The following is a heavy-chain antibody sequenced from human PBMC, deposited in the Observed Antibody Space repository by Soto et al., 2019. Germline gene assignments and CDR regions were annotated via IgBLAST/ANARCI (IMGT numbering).Heavy chain of an antibody. D-gene: IGHD3-3*01. CDR3: SSAGKYDDFWSGYAPLDN. CDR1: GSTFTNYA. Sequence: ASVKVSCKASGSTFTNYAMHWVRQAPGQRLEWMGWITAGNGNTKYAQKFQGRVTITRDTSASTAYMELSSLRSEDTAVYYCSSAGKYDDFWSGYAPLDNWGQGTLVTVSS. J-gene: IGHJ4*02. V-gene: IGHV1-3*01. CDR2: ITAGNGNT.